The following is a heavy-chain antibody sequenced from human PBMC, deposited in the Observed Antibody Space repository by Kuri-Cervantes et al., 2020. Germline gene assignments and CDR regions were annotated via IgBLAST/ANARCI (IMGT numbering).Heavy chain of an antibody. J-gene: IGHJ3*02. D-gene: IGHD6-13*01. V-gene: IGHV3-33*08. CDR3: ARNGAYSSSWIYGAFDI. CDR2: IWYDGSNK. CDR1: GFTFSSYA. Sequence: GGSLRLSCAASGFTFSSYAMSWVRQAPGKGLEWVAVIWYDGSNKYYADSVKGRFTISRDNSRNTLYLQMNSLRAEDTAVYYCARNGAYSSSWIYGAFDIWGQGTMVTVSS.